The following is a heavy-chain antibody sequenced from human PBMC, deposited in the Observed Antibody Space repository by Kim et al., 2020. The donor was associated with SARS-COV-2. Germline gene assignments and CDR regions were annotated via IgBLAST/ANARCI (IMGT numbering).Heavy chain of an antibody. Sequence: SETLSLTCTVSGGSISSYYWSRIRQPPGKGLEWIGYIYYSGSTNYNPSLKSRVTISVDTSKNQFSLKLSSVTAADTAVYYCARGVATVVTPVVGWFDPWGQGTLVTVSS. D-gene: IGHD5-12*01. CDR1: GGSISSYY. J-gene: IGHJ5*02. CDR2: IYYSGST. CDR3: ARGVATVVTPVVGWFDP. V-gene: IGHV4-59*13.